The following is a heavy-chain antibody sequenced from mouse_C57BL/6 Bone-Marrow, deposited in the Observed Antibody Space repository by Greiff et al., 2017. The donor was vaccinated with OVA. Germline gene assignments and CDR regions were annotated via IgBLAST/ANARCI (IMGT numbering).Heavy chain of an antibody. CDR3: ARGGGSDY. V-gene: IGHV5-12*01. J-gene: IGHJ2*01. CDR2: ISNGGGST. Sequence: DVMLVESGGGLVQPGGSLKLSCAASGFTFSDYYMYWVRQTPEKRLEWVAYISNGGGSTYYPDTVKGRFTISRDNAKNTLYLQMSRLKSEDTAMYYCARGGGSDYWGQGTTLTVSS. CDR1: GFTFSDYY.